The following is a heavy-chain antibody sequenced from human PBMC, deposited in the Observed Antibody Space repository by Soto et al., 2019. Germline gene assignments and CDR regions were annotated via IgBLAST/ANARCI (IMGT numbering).Heavy chain of an antibody. D-gene: IGHD3-22*01. CDR2: IKSKTDGGTT. Sequence: GGSLRLSCAASGFTFSNAWMNWVRQAPGKGLEWVGRIKSKTDGGTTDYAAPVKGRFTISRDDSKKTLYLQMNSLKTEDTAVYYCTTDITMIVVVINGTGSAISPFDYWGQGTLVTVSS. J-gene: IGHJ4*02. CDR3: TTDITMIVVVINGTGSAISPFDY. CDR1: GFTFSNAW. V-gene: IGHV3-15*07.